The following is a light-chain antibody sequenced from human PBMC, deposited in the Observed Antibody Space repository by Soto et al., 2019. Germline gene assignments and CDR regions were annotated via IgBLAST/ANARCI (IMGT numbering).Light chain of an antibody. V-gene: IGKV1-9*01. J-gene: IGKJ5*01. CDR2: AAS. Sequence: IQLTQSPSSLSASVGDRVTITCRASQGISSYLAWYQQKPGKAPKLLIYAASTLQSGVPSRLRGSGYGTDLTITISSMKTEDFETYYCQQLNSYTITFGHGTRLEIK. CDR1: QGISSY. CDR3: QQLNSYTIT.